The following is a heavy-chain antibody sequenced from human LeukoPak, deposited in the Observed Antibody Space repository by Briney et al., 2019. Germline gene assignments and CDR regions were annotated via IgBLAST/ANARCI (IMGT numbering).Heavy chain of an antibody. CDR3: ASLPGAAGFDY. V-gene: IGHV4-38-2*02. CDR2: IYYSGST. Sequence: SETLSLTCTVSGYFISGGYYWGWIRQPPGKGLEWIGSIYYSGSTYYNPSLKSRVTISVDTSKNQFSLKLSSVTAADTAVYYCASLPGAAGFDYWGQGTLVTVSS. D-gene: IGHD1-14*01. CDR1: GYFISGGYY. J-gene: IGHJ4*02.